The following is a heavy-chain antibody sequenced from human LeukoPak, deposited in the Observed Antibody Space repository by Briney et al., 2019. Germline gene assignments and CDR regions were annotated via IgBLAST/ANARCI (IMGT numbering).Heavy chain of an antibody. CDR1: GYTFTSYG. V-gene: IGHV1-8*02. CDR3: ARGPLYYYDSSGSNFDY. D-gene: IGHD3-22*01. CDR2: MNPNSGNT. Sequence: ASVKVSCKASGYTFTSYGISWVRQAPGQGLEWMGWMNPNSGNTGYAQKFQGRVTMTRNTSISTAYMELSSLRSEDTAVYYCARGPLYYYDSSGSNFDYWGQGTLVTVSS. J-gene: IGHJ4*02.